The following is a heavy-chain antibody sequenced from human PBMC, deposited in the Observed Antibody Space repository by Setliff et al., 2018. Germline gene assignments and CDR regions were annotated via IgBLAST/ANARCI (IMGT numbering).Heavy chain of an antibody. D-gene: IGHD3-22*01. J-gene: IGHJ4*02. CDR2: IRNKDNSYTT. V-gene: IGHV3-72*01. CDR1: GFTFSAHY. Sequence: GGSLRLSCAASGFTFSAHYMDWLRKAPGKGRGWVGRIRNKDNSYTTEYAASVKGRFTISRNDSKSIAYLRMNSLKIEDTAVYYCTRDFWPESSGFAFGQWGQGTLVTVSS. CDR3: TRDFWPESSGFAFGQ.